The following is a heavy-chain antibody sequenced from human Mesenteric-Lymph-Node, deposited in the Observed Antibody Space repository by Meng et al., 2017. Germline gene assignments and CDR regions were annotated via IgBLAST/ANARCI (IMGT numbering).Heavy chain of an antibody. J-gene: IGHJ4*02. CDR3: AREGGTVYNSSRPLGD. CDR2: IYISGNT. V-gene: IGHV4-39*07. D-gene: IGHD3-22*01. CDR1: GGSISSGGYY. Sequence: SETLSLTCTVSGGSISSGGYYWSWIRQHPGKGLEWIGRIYISGNTNYNPSLKSRVTMSVDTSKNQFSLKLTSVTAADTAVYYCAREGGTVYNSSRPLGDWGQGTLVTVSS.